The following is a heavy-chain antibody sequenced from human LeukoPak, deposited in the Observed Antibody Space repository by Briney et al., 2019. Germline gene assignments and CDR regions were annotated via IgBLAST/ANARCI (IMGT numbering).Heavy chain of an antibody. CDR1: GFSLSPRGAG. CDR3: ARDYDFWSGYYRANFDY. Sequence: SGPTLVKPTQTLTLTCTFSGFSLSPRGAGVGWIRQPPGKALEWLALNSWNDDKRYSPSLKSRLTITKDTSKNQVVLTMTNMDPVDTATYYCARDYDFWSGYYRANFDYWGQGTLVTVPS. D-gene: IGHD3-3*01. V-gene: IGHV2-5*01. CDR2: NSWNDDK. J-gene: IGHJ4*02.